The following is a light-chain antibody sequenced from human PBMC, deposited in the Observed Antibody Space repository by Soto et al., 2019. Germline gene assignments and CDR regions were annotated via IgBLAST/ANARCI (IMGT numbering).Light chain of an antibody. V-gene: IGKV3-20*01. CDR3: QQYGSSPWT. CDR1: QSVSSSY. CDR2: GAS. J-gene: IGKJ1*01. Sequence: EIVLTQSPGTLSLSPGERATLSCRASQSVSSSYLAWYQQKPGQAPRLLIYGASRRATGIPDRFSGSGSGTEFTLTISRLEPEDFAVYYSQQYGSSPWTFGQGTKVEIK.